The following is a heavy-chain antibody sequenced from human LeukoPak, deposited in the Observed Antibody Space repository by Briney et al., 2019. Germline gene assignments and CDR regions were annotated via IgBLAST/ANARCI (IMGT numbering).Heavy chain of an antibody. Sequence: GGSLRLSCAASGFTFSSYGMHWVRQAPGKGLEWVAVIWYDGSNKYYADSVKGRFTISRDNPKNTLYLQMNSLRAEDTAVYYCARDQPPRGAWFDPWGQGTLVTVSS. CDR1: GFTFSSYG. CDR3: ARDQPPRGAWFDP. D-gene: IGHD2-15*01. CDR2: IWYDGSNK. V-gene: IGHV3-33*01. J-gene: IGHJ5*02.